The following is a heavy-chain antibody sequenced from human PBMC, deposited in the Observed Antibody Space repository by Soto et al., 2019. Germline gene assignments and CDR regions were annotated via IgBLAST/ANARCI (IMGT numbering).Heavy chain of an antibody. D-gene: IGHD2-15*01. J-gene: IGHJ6*03. CDR2: ISGSGGST. V-gene: IGHV3-23*01. Sequence: GGSLRLSCAASGFTFSSYAMSWVRQAPGKGLEWVSAISGSGGSTYYADSVKGRFTISRDNSKNTLYLQMNSLRAEDTAVYYCAKRGSSRPTYYYYYMDVWGKGTTVTVSS. CDR1: GFTFSSYA. CDR3: AKRGSSRPTYYYYYMDV.